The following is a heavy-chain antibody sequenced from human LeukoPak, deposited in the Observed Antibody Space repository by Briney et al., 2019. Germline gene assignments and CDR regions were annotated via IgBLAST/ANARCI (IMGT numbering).Heavy chain of an antibody. CDR1: GGSFSSYY. CDR2: INHSGST. V-gene: IGHV4-34*01. Sequence: WETLSLTCAVYGGSFSSYYWSWIRQPPGKGLEWNGQINHSGSTNYNPSLKSRVTISVDTSKNQFSLKLSSVTAADTAVYYCARSSSQRKYYYYYCMDVWGKGTTVTVSS. J-gene: IGHJ6*03. D-gene: IGHD6-6*01. CDR3: ARSSSQRKYYYYYCMDV.